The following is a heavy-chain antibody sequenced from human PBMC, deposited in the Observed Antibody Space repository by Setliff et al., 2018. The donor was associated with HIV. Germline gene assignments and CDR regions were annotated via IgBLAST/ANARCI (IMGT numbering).Heavy chain of an antibody. CDR2: IYTNGYT. J-gene: IGHJ3*01. CDR3: ARAPPGIQNDAFDV. Sequence: SETLSLTCTVSGGSIRSGSYYWTWIRQPAGKGPEWIVHIYTNGYTNYNPSLKSRVTISVDTSRDQFSLQLTSVTAADTAVYYCARAPPGIQNDAFDVWGQGTMVTVSS. CDR1: GGSIRSGSYY. V-gene: IGHV4-61*09.